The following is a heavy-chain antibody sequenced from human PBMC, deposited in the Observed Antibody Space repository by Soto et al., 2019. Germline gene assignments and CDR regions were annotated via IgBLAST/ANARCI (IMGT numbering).Heavy chain of an antibody. CDR1: GGSISTGGYY. J-gene: IGHJ3*02. CDR2: IYHSGMT. Sequence: QVQLQESGPGLVKSSQTLSLTCTVSGGSISTGGYYWSWIRQRPGRGLEWIGYIYHSGMTFSNPSLQSRVAISIDTSQNQFSLKLCSVTAADTAVYYCATVRWELHDAFDIWGHGTMVSVSS. D-gene: IGHD1-26*01. V-gene: IGHV4-31*03. CDR3: ATVRWELHDAFDI.